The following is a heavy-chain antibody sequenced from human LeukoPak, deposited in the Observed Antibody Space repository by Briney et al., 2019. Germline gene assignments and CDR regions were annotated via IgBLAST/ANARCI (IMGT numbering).Heavy chain of an antibody. D-gene: IGHD1-1*01. CDR2: ITHSGST. J-gene: IGHJ5*02. CDR3: ARPVPSRLGWFDP. Sequence: PSETLSLTCAVYGGSFSNYYWSWLRQSPGKGLEWIGEITHSGSTNYNPSLKSRVTISVDTSKNQFSLKLSSVTAADTAVYYCARPVPSRLGWFDPWGQGTLVTVSS. V-gene: IGHV4-34*01. CDR1: GGSFSNYY.